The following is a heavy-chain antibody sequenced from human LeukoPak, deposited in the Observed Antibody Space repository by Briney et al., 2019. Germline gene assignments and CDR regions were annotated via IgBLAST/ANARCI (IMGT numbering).Heavy chain of an antibody. Sequence: PSETLSLTCTVSGGSISSGSYYWSWIRQPAGKGLEWIGRIYTSGSTNYNPSLKSRVTISVDTSKNQFSLKLSSVTAADTAVYYCARPSISWRYFDYWGQGTLVTVSS. D-gene: IGHD2-21*01. CDR1: GGSISSGSYY. CDR3: ARPSISWRYFDY. CDR2: IYTSGST. V-gene: IGHV4-61*02. J-gene: IGHJ4*02.